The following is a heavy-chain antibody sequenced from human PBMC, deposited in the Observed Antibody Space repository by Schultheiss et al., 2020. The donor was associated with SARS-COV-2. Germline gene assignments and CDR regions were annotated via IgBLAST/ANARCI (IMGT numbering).Heavy chain of an antibody. CDR1: GGSVSSGSYY. Sequence: SETLSLTCTVSGGSVSSGSYYWSWIRQPPGKGLEWIGYIYYSGSTNYNPSLKSRVTISVDKSKNQFSLKLNSVTAADTAVYYCARDRLGFGLDVWGQGTTVTVSS. D-gene: IGHD7-27*01. J-gene: IGHJ6*02. CDR2: IYYSGST. CDR3: ARDRLGFGLDV. V-gene: IGHV4-61*01.